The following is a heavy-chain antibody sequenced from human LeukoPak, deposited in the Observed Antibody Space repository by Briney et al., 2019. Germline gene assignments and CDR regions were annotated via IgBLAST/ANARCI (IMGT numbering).Heavy chain of an antibody. CDR1: GFTFSSYA. D-gene: IGHD2-15*01. J-gene: IGHJ5*02. Sequence: GGSLRLSCAASGFTFSSYAMSWVRQAPGKGLEWVSAISASGSITYYADSVKGRFTISRDNSKNTLYLQMNSLGAEDTALYYCARDVRVCSGGGCYGWFDPWGQGTLVTVSS. CDR3: ARDVRVCSGGGCYGWFDP. V-gene: IGHV3-23*01. CDR2: ISASGSIT.